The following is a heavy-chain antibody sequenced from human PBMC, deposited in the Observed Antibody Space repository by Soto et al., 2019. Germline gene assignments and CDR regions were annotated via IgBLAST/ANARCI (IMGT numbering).Heavy chain of an antibody. D-gene: IGHD4-17*01. CDR2: LHYSGST. CDR1: GVSISSNDYY. V-gene: IGHV4-39*01. Sequence: PSETLSLTCTVSGVSISSNDYYWGCVRQPPGKGLEWIGSLHYSGSTYYNPSLKSRVTISVDTSKNQFSLRVISVTAADTAVYFCASQSYTTNFAFWGHGTLVTSPQ. CDR3: ASQSYTTNFAF. J-gene: IGHJ4*01.